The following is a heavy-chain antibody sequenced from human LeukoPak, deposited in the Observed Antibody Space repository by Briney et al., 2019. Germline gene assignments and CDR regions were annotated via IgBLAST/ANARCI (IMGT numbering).Heavy chain of an antibody. CDR3: ARTGIDFWSQGQGGFDY. CDR2: IYYSGST. V-gene: IGHV4-39*01. D-gene: IGHD3-3*01. CDR1: GGSISSSSYY. J-gene: IGHJ4*02. Sequence: SETLSLTCTVSGGSISSSSYYWGWIRQPPGKGLEWIGSIYYSGSTYYNPSLKSRVTISVDTSKNQFSLKLSSVTAADTAVYYCARTGIDFWSQGQGGFDYWGQGTLVTVSS.